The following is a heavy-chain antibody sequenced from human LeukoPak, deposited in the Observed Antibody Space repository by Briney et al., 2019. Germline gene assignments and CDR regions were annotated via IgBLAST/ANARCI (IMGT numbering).Heavy chain of an antibody. CDR3: ASGRDGYNCRFDY. CDR2: IYSGGCT. CDR1: GFTVSSNY. D-gene: IGHD5-24*01. J-gene: IGHJ4*02. V-gene: IGHV3-66*01. Sequence: GGSEGLSCAASGFTVSSNYMSWVRQAPGKGLEWVSVIYSGGCTYNATSVKGRFTISRDNSKNTLYLQMNSLRAEDTAVYYCASGRDGYNCRFDYWGQGTLVPLSS.